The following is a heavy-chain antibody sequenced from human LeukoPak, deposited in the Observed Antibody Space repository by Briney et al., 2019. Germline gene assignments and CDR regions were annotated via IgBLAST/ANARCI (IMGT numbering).Heavy chain of an antibody. D-gene: IGHD5-24*01. CDR2: IRSKANSYAT. Sequence: GGSLRLSCAASGFTFSGSAMHWVRQAPGKGLEWVGRIRSKANSYATAYAASVKGRFTSSRDDSKNTAYLQMNSLKTEGAAVYYCTRLEMATTPANWFDPWGQGTLVTVSS. J-gene: IGHJ5*02. CDR1: GFTFSGSA. CDR3: TRLEMATTPANWFDP. V-gene: IGHV3-73*01.